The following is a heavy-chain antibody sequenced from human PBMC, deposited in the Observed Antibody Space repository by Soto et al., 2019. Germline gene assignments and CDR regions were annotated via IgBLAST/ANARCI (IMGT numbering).Heavy chain of an antibody. CDR1: GFIFSDYY. CDR2: ISGSGNYL. D-gene: IGHD3-22*01. V-gene: IGHV3-11*06. J-gene: IGHJ4*02. Sequence: PGGSLRLSCTTSGFIFSDYYMAWIRQAPGKGLEWVSYISGSGNYLNYTDSVKDRFIISRDNPKKSLYLQMNSLRAEDTALYFCVRSFSGYFDFWGQGALVTVSS. CDR3: VRSFSGYFDF.